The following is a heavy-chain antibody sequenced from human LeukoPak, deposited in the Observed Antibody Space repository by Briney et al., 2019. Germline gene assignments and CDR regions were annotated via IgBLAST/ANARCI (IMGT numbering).Heavy chain of an antibody. CDR1: GGSISSYY. V-gene: IGHV4-4*07. D-gene: IGHD3-10*01. J-gene: IGHJ5*02. Sequence: PSETLSLTCTVSGGSISSYYWSWIRQPAGKGLEWIGRIYTSGNTNYNPSLKSRVTMSVDTSKSQFSLNLMSVTAADTAVYYCARDSGTTGEVKFDPWGQGTLVTVSS. CDR2: IYTSGNT. CDR3: ARDSGTTGEVKFDP.